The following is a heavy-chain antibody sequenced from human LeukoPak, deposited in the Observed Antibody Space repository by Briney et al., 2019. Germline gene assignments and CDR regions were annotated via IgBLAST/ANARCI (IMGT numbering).Heavy chain of an antibody. D-gene: IGHD4/OR15-4a*01. V-gene: IGHV3-53*01. CDR2: IYSGGST. CDR3: ARRAGAYSHPYDY. J-gene: IGHJ4*02. Sequence: GGSLRLSCTTSGFSFGDFAMSWVRQAPGKGLEWVSFIYSGGSTYYADSVKGRFTISRDNSKNTLCLQMNSLRADDTAVYYCARRAGAYSHPYDYRGQGTLVTVSS. CDR1: GFSFGDFA.